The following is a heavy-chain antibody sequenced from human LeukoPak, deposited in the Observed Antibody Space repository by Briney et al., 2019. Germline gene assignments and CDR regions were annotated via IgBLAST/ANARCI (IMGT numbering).Heavy chain of an antibody. J-gene: IGHJ4*02. Sequence: SGPTLVNPTQTLTLTCTFSGFSLTTSGVAVGWIRQPPAQALGWLALIYWGDDKHYSPSLRSRLTITQDTSKNQVVLTMTNMDPVDTATYYCAHRRINGAFDYWGQGTLVTVSS. CDR3: AHRRINGAFDY. V-gene: IGHV2-5*02. CDR1: GFSLTTSGVA. D-gene: IGHD2-8*01. CDR2: IYWGDDK.